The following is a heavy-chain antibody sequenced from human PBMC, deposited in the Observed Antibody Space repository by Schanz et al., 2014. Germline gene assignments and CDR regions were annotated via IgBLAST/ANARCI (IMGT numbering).Heavy chain of an antibody. V-gene: IGHV3-23*04. Sequence: EVQLVESGGGLVQPGGSLRLSCAASGFTFTNYDMSWVRQAPGKGLEWVSLISDSGDTAYYADSVKGRFTISRDNFKGALYLQMSSLRAEDTAVYYCAKSLESCPGGRCSRGYFDYWGQGTLVTVSS. D-gene: IGHD2-8*02. CDR2: ISDSGDTA. CDR3: AKSLESCPGGRCSRGYFDY. CDR1: GFTFTNYD. J-gene: IGHJ4*02.